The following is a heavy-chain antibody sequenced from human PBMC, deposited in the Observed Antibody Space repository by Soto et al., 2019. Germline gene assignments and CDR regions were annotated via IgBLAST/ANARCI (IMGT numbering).Heavy chain of an antibody. V-gene: IGHV1-8*01. D-gene: IGHD3-3*01. CDR2: MNPNSGNT. CDR3: AREPSDDFWSGYTPWGYYYYGMDV. J-gene: IGHJ6*02. Sequence: ASVKVSCKASGYTFTSYDINWVRQATGQGLEWMGWMNPNSGNTGYAQKFQGRVTMTRNTSISTAYMELSSLRSEDTAVYYCAREPSDDFWSGYTPWGYYYYGMDVWGQGTTVTVSS. CDR1: GYTFTSYD.